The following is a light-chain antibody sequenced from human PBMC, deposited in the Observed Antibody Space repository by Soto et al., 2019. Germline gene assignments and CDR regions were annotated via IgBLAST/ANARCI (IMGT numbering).Light chain of an antibody. CDR1: QSVRNH. CDR3: QQYDYWPTYT. CDR2: DAS. J-gene: IGKJ2*01. V-gene: IGKV3-15*01. Sequence: EIVMTQSPATLAVSPGERATLSCRASQSVRNHVAWYQQRVGQAPRLLMYDASTRAAGIPARFTGSGSGTQFPLFIDSLQSEDFAVYFCQQYDYWPTYTFGQGTKLEIK.